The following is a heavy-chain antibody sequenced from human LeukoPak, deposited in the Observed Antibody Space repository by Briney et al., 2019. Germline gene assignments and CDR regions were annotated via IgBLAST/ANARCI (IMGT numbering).Heavy chain of an antibody. CDR3: ARDSIGGHGFDY. CDR2: INPNSGGT. Sequence: AASVKVSCKASGYTFTGYYMHWVRQAPGQGLEWMGWINPNSGGTNYAQKFQGRVTMTRDTSISTAYMELSRLRSDDTAVYSSARDSIGGHGFDYWGQGTLVTVSS. V-gene: IGHV1-2*02. CDR1: GYTFTGYY. J-gene: IGHJ4*02.